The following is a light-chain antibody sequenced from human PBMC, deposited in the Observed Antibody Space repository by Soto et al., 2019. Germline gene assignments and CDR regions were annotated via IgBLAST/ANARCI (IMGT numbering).Light chain of an antibody. CDR2: DAS. V-gene: IGKV3-11*01. Sequence: EVVLTQSPATLSLSPGERATLSCRASQSVSRHLAWYQQKPGQAPRLLILDASDRATGIPARFSGSGSGTNFNLTISSLEPEDFAVYYCQQRSNWPPVTFGGGAKVEIK. CDR1: QSVSRH. CDR3: QQRSNWPPVT. J-gene: IGKJ4*01.